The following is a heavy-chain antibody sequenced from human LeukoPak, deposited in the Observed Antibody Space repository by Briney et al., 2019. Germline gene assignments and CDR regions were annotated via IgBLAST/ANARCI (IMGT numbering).Heavy chain of an antibody. V-gene: IGHV3-74*01. Sequence: GGSLRLSCAASGFTFSSYWMHWVRQAPGKGLVWVSRINSDGSSTSYADSVKGRFTISRDNAKNTLYLQMNILRAEDTAVYYCARVESRYSSSSGVGYWGQGTLVTVSS. CDR1: GFTFSSYW. CDR3: ARVESRYSSSSGVGY. D-gene: IGHD6-13*01. J-gene: IGHJ4*02. CDR2: INSDGSST.